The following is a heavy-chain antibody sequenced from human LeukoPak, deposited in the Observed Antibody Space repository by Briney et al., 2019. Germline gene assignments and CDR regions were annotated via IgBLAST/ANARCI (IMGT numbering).Heavy chain of an antibody. Sequence: SETLSLTCTVSGGSMSNYYWSWIRQPPGKGLEWIGEINHSGSTNYNPSLKSRVTISVDTSKNQFSLKLSSVTAADTAVYYCARGGWNKFDYWGQGTLVTVSS. CDR1: GGSMSNYY. CDR2: INHSGST. J-gene: IGHJ4*02. D-gene: IGHD1-1*01. CDR3: ARGGWNKFDY. V-gene: IGHV4-34*01.